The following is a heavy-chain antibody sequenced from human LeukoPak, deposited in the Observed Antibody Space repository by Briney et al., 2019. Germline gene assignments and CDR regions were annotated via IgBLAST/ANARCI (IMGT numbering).Heavy chain of an antibody. Sequence: SETLSLTCTVSGGSISSYYWSWIRQPPGKGLEWIGYSYYSGSTNYNPSLKSRVTISIDTSKNQFSLKLSSVTAADTAVYYCARYAGYSSSWYKGGGPFDYWGQGTLVTVSS. D-gene: IGHD6-13*01. V-gene: IGHV4-59*08. CDR3: ARYAGYSSSWYKGGGPFDY. J-gene: IGHJ4*02. CDR1: GGSISSYY. CDR2: SYYSGST.